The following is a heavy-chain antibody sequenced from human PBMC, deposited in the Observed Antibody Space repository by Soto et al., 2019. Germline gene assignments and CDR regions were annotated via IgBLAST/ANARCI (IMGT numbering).Heavy chain of an antibody. Sequence: EVPLLESGGDLVQPGRSLRLSCAASGFTFSGYAMSWVRQAPGKGLEWVSVIHGGGNSAYYADSVKGRFTISRDNSKNTLYLQMSSLRGEDTAVYYCAKNRGRATTSWHFDYWGQGTLVTVSS. CDR1: GFTFSGYA. D-gene: IGHD4-17*01. CDR2: IHGGGNSA. J-gene: IGHJ4*02. CDR3: AKNRGRATTSWHFDY. V-gene: IGHV3-23*01.